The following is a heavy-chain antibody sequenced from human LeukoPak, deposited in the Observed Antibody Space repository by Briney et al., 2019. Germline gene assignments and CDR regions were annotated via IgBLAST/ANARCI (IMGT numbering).Heavy chain of an antibody. CDR3: AKDFCSGGSCHSLNY. CDR2: IRYDGSNK. V-gene: IGHV3-30*02. J-gene: IGHJ4*02. CDR1: GFTFSSYG. Sequence: PGGSLRLSCAASGFTFSSYGMHWVRQAPGKGLEWVAFIRYDGSNKYYADSVKGRFTISRDNSKNTLYLQMNSLRAEDTAVYYCAKDFCSGGSCHSLNYWGQGTLVTVSS. D-gene: IGHD2-15*01.